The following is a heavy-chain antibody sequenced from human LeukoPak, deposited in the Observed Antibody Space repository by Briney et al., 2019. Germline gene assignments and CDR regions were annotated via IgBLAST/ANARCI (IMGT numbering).Heavy chain of an antibody. J-gene: IGHJ4*02. CDR3: AREDGYNINYFDY. CDR1: GYTFTSYD. D-gene: IGHD5-24*01. CDR2: MNPNSGST. V-gene: IGHV1-8*01. Sequence: GASVKVSCKASGYTFTSYDINWVRQATGQGLEWMGWMNPNSGSTGYAQKFQDRVTITADKSTTTAYMELSSLRSEDTAVYYCAREDGYNINYFDYWGQGTLVTVSS.